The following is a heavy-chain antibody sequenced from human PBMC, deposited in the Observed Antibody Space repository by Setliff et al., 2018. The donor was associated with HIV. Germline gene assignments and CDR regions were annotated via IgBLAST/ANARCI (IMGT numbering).Heavy chain of an antibody. CDR2: IDPSDSYI. CDR1: GYTFTSYW. Sequence: GESLKISCKGSGYTFTSYWISWVRQMPGKGLEWMGRIDPSDSYINYSPSFQGHVTISADKSISTAYLQWSSLKASDTAMYYCARHPPIAVAGTGYYYYYMDVWGKGTTVTVS. V-gene: IGHV5-10-1*01. D-gene: IGHD6-19*01. CDR3: ARHPPIAVAGTGYYYYYMDV. J-gene: IGHJ6*03.